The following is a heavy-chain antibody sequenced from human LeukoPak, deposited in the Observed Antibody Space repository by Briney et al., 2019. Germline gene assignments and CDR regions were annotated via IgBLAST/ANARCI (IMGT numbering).Heavy chain of an antibody. CDR3: ARDEGRSWSSDSMVY. Sequence: GGSLRLSCAASGFPFSSYAMSWVRQAPGKGLEWVSAISGGDGTTYYADSVKGRFTISRDNSKNTLYLQMNSLRDEDTAVYYCARDEGRSWSSDSMVYWGQGTLVTVSS. CDR1: GFPFSSYA. CDR2: ISGGDGTT. D-gene: IGHD6-13*01. J-gene: IGHJ4*02. V-gene: IGHV3-23*01.